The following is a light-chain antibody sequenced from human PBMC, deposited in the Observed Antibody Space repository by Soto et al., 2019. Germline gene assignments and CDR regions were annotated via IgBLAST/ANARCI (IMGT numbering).Light chain of an antibody. J-gene: IGLJ2*01. CDR2: DVN. V-gene: IGLV2-11*01. Sequence: QSALTQPRSVSGSPGQSVTISCTETSSDFGGYNYVSWYQQHPGKAPKLIIYDVNDRPSGVPDRFSGSKSGNAASLTISGLQAEDEADYYCCSYVASNTFKFGGGTKLTVL. CDR1: SSDFGGYNY. CDR3: CSYVASNTFK.